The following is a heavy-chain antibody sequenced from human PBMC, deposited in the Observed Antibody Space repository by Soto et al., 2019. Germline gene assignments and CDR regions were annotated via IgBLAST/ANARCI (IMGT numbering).Heavy chain of an antibody. J-gene: IGHJ6*02. CDR1: GGTFSNSA. CDR2: IMPIFRTP. V-gene: IGHV1-69*12. D-gene: IGHD2-15*01. Sequence: QVQLEQSGAEVKKPGSSVKVSCKASGGTFSNSAISWVRQAPGQGLEWMGGIMPIFRTPDYAQKFQGRVTITADESTTTAYMELSGLKPDDTAVYYCARDKDRAQLGCNYYYILDVWGQGTTVTVSS. CDR3: ARDKDRAQLGCNYYYILDV.